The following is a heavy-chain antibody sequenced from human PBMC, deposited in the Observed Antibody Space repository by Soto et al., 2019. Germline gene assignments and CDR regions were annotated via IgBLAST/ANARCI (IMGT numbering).Heavy chain of an antibody. CDR1: GDSISSSCW. J-gene: IGHJ4*02. V-gene: IGHV4-4*02. D-gene: IGHD2-15*01. CDR2: IYHSGST. CDR3: ARVGYCSGGNCNSGFDY. Sequence: QVQLQESGPGLVKPSGTLSLTCAVSGDSISSSCWWSWVRQPPGKGLEWIGEIYHSGSTNYNPSLKSRVTISVDKSKNQFSLKLNSVTAAGTAVYYCARVGYCSGGNCNSGFDYWGQGTLVTVSS.